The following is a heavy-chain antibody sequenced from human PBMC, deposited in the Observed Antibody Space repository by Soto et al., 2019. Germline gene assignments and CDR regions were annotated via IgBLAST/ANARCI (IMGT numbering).Heavy chain of an antibody. D-gene: IGHD2-2*01. Sequence: PEESLRHPYTASGFTFTADWMSCVLQAPGNGFEWVANIKKDEGGKYHVESVKGRFTISRDNGKSELFLQMNSLRAEETAVYYCAVFCSSISGHEVQGYSWGQGSLVTGSA. CDR3: AVFCSSISGHEVQGYS. J-gene: IGHJ4*02. CDR1: GFTFTADW. CDR2: IKKDEGGK. V-gene: IGHV3-7*03.